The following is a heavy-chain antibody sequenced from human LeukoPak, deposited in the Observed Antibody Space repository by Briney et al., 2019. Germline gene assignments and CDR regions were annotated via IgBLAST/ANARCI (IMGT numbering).Heavy chain of an antibody. CDR2: ISGSSSSI. CDR3: AREYYDSSGFVEYFQH. J-gene: IGHJ1*01. V-gene: IGHV3-48*02. D-gene: IGHD3-22*01. Sequence: GGSLRLSCAASGFTFSSYSMNWVRQAPGKGLEWVSSISGSSSSIYYADSVKGRFTISRDNAKNSLYLQMNSLRDEETAVYYCAREYYDSSGFVEYFQHWGQDTLGTVSS. CDR1: GFTFSSYS.